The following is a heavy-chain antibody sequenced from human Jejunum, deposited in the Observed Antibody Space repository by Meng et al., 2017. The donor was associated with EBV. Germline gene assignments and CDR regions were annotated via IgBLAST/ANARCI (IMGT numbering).Heavy chain of an antibody. CDR3: ARDSQYLARGYFDY. CDR1: GGSITSSDW. D-gene: IGHD2/OR15-2a*01. Sequence: QVQLQESGPGLVNPSGTLSLPCAVSGGSITSSDWWTWVRQPPGEGLEWIGEIDHSGSTHYNPSLKSRVTISLGTSMNQFSLELTSPTAADTAVYYCARDSQYLARGYFDYWGQGALVTVSA. V-gene: IGHV4-4*02. CDR2: IDHSGST. J-gene: IGHJ4*02.